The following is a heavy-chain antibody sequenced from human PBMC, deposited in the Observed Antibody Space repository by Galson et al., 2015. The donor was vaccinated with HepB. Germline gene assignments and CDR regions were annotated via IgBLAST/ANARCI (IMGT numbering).Heavy chain of an antibody. J-gene: IGHJ6*02. D-gene: IGHD6-13*01. Sequence: SVKVSCKASGYTFTSYGISWVRQAPGQGLEWMGWISAYNGNTNYAQKLQGRVTMTTDTSTSTAYMELRSLRSDDTAVYYCARESSREYSSSWYIWERYYYYGMDVWGQGTTVTVSS. CDR2: ISAYNGNT. CDR1: GYTFTSYG. CDR3: ARESSREYSSSWYIWERYYYYGMDV. V-gene: IGHV1-18*04.